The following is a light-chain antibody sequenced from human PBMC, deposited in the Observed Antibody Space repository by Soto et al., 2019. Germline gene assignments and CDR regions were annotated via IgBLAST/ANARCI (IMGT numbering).Light chain of an antibody. CDR2: LSSDGSH. CDR1: SGHSSYA. CDR3: QTWDTGARVV. V-gene: IGLV4-69*01. J-gene: IGLJ2*01. Sequence: QLVLTQSPSASASLGASVKLTCTLSSGHSSYAIAWHQQQPEKGPRYLMKLSSDGSHSKGDGIPDRFLGSSSGAERYLTISSLQSEDEADYYCQTWDTGARVVFGGGTKVTVL.